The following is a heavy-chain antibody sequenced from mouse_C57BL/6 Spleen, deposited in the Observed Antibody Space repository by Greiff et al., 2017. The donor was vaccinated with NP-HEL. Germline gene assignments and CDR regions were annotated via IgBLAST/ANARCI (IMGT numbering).Heavy chain of an antibody. CDR3: ARSTNYYGSSLAMDY. J-gene: IGHJ4*01. CDR2: INPNNGGT. V-gene: IGHV1-26*01. D-gene: IGHD1-1*01. Sequence: EVQLQQSGPELVKPGASVKISCKASGYTFTDYYMNWVKQSHGKSLEWIGDINPNNGGTSYNQKFKGKATLTVDKSSSTAYMELRSLTSEDSAVYYCARSTNYYGSSLAMDYWGQGTSVTVSS. CDR1: GYTFTDYY.